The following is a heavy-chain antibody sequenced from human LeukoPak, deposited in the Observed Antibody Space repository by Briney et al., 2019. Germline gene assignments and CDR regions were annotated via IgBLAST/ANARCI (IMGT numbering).Heavy chain of an antibody. J-gene: IGHJ4*02. Sequence: GGSLRLSCAASGFTFSSYDMHWVRQAPGKGLEWVAFIRYDGSNKYYADSVKVRFTISRDNSKNTLYLQMNSLRAEDTAVYYCAKDPYYDSSGPLDYWGQGTLVTVSS. V-gene: IGHV3-30*02. CDR1: GFTFSSYD. CDR3: AKDPYYDSSGPLDY. D-gene: IGHD3-22*01. CDR2: IRYDGSNK.